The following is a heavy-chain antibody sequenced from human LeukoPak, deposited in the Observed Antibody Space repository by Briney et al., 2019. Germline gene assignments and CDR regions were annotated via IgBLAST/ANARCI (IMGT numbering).Heavy chain of an antibody. CDR1: GFTFSSYE. Sequence: GGSLRLSCAASGFTFSSYEMNWVRQAPGKGLEWVSYISSGGSTIYYADSVKGRFTISRDNAKNSMYLQTNSLRAEDTAVHYCARVEGSFWSGYYSYCYYGMDVWGQGTTVTVSS. D-gene: IGHD3-3*01. CDR2: ISSGGSTI. CDR3: ARVEGSFWSGYYSYCYYGMDV. J-gene: IGHJ6*02. V-gene: IGHV3-48*03.